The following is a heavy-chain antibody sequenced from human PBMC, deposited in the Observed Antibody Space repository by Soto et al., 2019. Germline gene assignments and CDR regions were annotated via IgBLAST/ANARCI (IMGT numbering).Heavy chain of an antibody. J-gene: IGHJ4*02. CDR3: AKEGTSGLYYFDY. CDR1: GCTFSNYA. D-gene: IGHD6-19*01. Sequence: PGGSLRLSCAASGCTFSNYAVSWVRQAPGKGLEWVSIISGSGDSPYYADSVKGRFTISRDNSRNTLYLQMNSLRAGDSAKYYCAKEGTSGLYYFDYWGQGTLVTVSS. V-gene: IGHV3-23*01. CDR2: ISGSGDSP.